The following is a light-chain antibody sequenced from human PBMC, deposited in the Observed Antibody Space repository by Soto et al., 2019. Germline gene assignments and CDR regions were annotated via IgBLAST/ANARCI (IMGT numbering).Light chain of an antibody. CDR3: LLYYSGARV. CDR1: TGAVTSIYY. V-gene: IGLV7-43*01. J-gene: IGLJ3*02. CDR2: STS. Sequence: QAVVTQEPSLTVSPGGTVTLTCASSTGAVTSIYYTNWFQQRPGQAPRALIYSTSNKYSWTPARFSGSLLGGKAALTLSGVQPEDEADYYCLLYYSGARVFGGGTQLTVL.